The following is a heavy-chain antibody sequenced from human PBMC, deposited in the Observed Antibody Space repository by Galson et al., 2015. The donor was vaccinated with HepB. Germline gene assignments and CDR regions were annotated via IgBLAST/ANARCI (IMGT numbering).Heavy chain of an antibody. CDR3: ARDGVTTERVSYYYYYGMDV. J-gene: IGHJ6*02. CDR2: IIPILGIA. Sequence: SVKVSCKASGGTFSSYTISWVRQAPGQGLEWMGRIIPILGIANYAQKFQGRVTITADKSTSTAYMELSSLRSEDTAVYYCARDGVTTERVSYYYYYGMDVWGQGTTVTVSS. D-gene: IGHD4-17*01. V-gene: IGHV1-69*04. CDR1: GGTFSSYT.